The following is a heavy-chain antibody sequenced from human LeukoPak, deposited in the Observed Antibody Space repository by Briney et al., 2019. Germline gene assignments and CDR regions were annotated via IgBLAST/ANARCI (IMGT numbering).Heavy chain of an antibody. V-gene: IGHV4-59*12. CDR3: AREPYPPPWYYFDY. J-gene: IGHJ4*02. D-gene: IGHD2-8*02. Sequence: SETLSLTCTVSGGSISSYYWSWIRQPPGKGLEWIGYIYYSGSTNYNPSLKGRVTISVDTSKNQFSLKLSSVTAADTAVYYCAREPYPPPWYYFDYWGQGTLVTVSS. CDR1: GGSISSYY. CDR2: IYYSGST.